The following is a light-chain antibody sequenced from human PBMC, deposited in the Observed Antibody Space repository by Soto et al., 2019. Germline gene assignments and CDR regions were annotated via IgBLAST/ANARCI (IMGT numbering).Light chain of an antibody. CDR2: DVI. J-gene: IGLJ3*02. V-gene: IGLV2-11*01. CDR3: RSYAGSSLWV. CDR1: SSDVGVYNY. Sequence: QSALTQPRSVSGSPGQSVTISCTGTSSDVGVYNYVSWYQQHPGKAPQLVIYDVIKRPSGVPDRFSGSKSGNTASLTISGLQAEDEADYYCRSYAGSSLWVFGGGTKVTVL.